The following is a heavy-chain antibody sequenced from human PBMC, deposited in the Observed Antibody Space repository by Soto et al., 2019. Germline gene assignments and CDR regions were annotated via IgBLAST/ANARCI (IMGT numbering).Heavy chain of an antibody. D-gene: IGHD5-12*01. V-gene: IGHV3-23*01. CDR1: GFTFSSYA. CDR2: ISGSGGST. J-gene: IGHJ3*02. Sequence: GGSLRLSCAASGFTFSSYAMSWVRQAPGKGLEWVSAISGSGGSTYYADSVKGRFTISRDNSKNTLYLQMNSLRAEDTAVYYCAKNPIVATIFGMGAFDIWGQGTMVTVSS. CDR3: AKNPIVATIFGMGAFDI.